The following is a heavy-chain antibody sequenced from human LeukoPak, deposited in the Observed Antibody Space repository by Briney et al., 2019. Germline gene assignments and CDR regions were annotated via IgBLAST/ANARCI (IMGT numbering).Heavy chain of an antibody. J-gene: IGHJ5*02. CDR1: GDSISSYY. CDR2: IYNSGST. D-gene: IGHD3-10*01. Sequence: SETLSLTCTVSGDSISSYYWSWIRQPPGKGLEWIGYIYNSGSTNYNPSLKSRVTISVDTSKNQFSLKLSSVTAADTAVYYCARSGVLWFGELRDNWFDPWGQGTLVTVSS. CDR3: ARSGVLWFGELRDNWFDP. V-gene: IGHV4-59*01.